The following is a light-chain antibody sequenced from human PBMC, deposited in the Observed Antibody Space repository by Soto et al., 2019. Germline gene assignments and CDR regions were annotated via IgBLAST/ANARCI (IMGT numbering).Light chain of an antibody. CDR3: AAWDDSLNGPV. CDR2: SDY. Sequence: QSVLTQSPSASGTPGQRVTISCSGSRSNIGSNTVNWYQQLPGSAPKLLIYSDYRRPSGVPDRFSGSKSGTSASLAISGLQSEDEADYYCAAWDDSLNGPVFGGGTKLTVL. V-gene: IGLV1-44*01. J-gene: IGLJ3*02. CDR1: RSNIGSNT.